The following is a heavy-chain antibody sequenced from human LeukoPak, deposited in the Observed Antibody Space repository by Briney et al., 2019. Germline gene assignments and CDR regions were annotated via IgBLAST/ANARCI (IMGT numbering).Heavy chain of an antibody. J-gene: IGHJ5*02. Sequence: GGSLRLSCAASGFTVSSNYMSWVRQAPGKGLEWVSVIYSGGSTYYADSVKGRFTISRDNSKNTLYLQMNSLRAEDTAVYYCARVRKFGVVIAFDPWGQGTLVTVSS. V-gene: IGHV3-66*01. CDR3: ARVRKFGVVIAFDP. CDR1: GFTVSSNY. CDR2: IYSGGST. D-gene: IGHD3-3*01.